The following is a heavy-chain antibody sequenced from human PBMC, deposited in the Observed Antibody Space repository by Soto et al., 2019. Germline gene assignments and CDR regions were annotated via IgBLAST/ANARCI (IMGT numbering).Heavy chain of an antibody. CDR1: GFTFSGSA. V-gene: IGHV3-73*01. CDR3: TSPSIAARNSDY. D-gene: IGHD6-6*01. J-gene: IGHJ4*02. CDR2: IRSKANSYAT. Sequence: GGSLRLSCAASGFTFSGSAMHWVRQASGKGLEWVGRIRSKANSYATAYAASVKGRFTISRDDSRNTAYLQMNSLKTEDTAVYYCTSPSIAARNSDYWGQGTLVTVSS.